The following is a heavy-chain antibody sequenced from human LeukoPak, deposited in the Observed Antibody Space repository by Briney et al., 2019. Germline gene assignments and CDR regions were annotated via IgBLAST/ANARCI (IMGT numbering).Heavy chain of an antibody. CDR1: GYTFTAYY. J-gene: IGHJ3*02. CDR3: ARGTLPPRGTMVRGVGAETFDI. D-gene: IGHD3-10*01. CDR2: INPSSGST. Sequence: VASVKVSCKPSGYTFTAYYMHWVRQAPGQGLEWMGWINPSSGSTDYAQKFQGRVTMTRDTSISTAYMELSRLRSDDTAVYYCARGTLPPRGTMVRGVGAETFDIWGQGTMVTVSS. V-gene: IGHV1-2*02.